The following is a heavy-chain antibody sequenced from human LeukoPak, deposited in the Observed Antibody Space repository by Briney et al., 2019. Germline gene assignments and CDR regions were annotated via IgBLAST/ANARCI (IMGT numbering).Heavy chain of an antibody. CDR1: GFTFSNYA. Sequence: GGSLRLSCAASGFTFSNYAMSWVRQAPGKGLDWVSTISGSGGTTYYADSVKGRFTISRDNSKNTIYLQMNSLRVEDTAVYYCAREVGSGSYLAHAFDLWGQGTMVTVSS. D-gene: IGHD1-26*01. CDR2: ISGSGGTT. CDR3: AREVGSGSYLAHAFDL. J-gene: IGHJ3*01. V-gene: IGHV3-23*01.